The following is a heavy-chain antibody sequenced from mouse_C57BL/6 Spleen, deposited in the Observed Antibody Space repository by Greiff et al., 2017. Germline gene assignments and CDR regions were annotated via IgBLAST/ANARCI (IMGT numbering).Heavy chain of an antibody. CDR1: GFTFSSYG. CDR2: ISSGGSYT. J-gene: IGHJ2*01. D-gene: IGHD1-1*01. Sequence: EVKLMESGGDLVKPGGSLKLSCAASGFTFSSYGMSWVRQTPDKRLEWVATISSGGSYTYYPDSVKGRFTISIDNAKNTLYLQMSSLKSEDTAMYYCARHGDGSSFSDYWGQGTTLTVSS. V-gene: IGHV5-6*01. CDR3: ARHGDGSSFSDY.